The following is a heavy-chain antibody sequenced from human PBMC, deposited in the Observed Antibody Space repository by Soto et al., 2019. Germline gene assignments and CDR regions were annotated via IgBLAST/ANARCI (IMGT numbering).Heavy chain of an antibody. CDR2: IYYSGST. CDR3: ARGGRRVPAAILEYFRSDP. D-gene: IGHD2-2*02. J-gene: IGHJ5*02. Sequence: SETLSLTCTVSGGSISSYYWSWIRQPPGKGLEWIGYIYYSGSTNYNPSLKSRVTISVDTSKNQFSLKLSSVTAADTAVYYCARGGRRVPAAILEYFRSDPWGQGTLVTVSS. V-gene: IGHV4-59*01. CDR1: GGSISSYY.